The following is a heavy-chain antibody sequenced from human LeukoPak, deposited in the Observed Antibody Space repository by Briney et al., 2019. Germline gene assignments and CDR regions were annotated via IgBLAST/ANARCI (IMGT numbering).Heavy chain of an antibody. Sequence: GGSLRLSCAASGFTFSSYEMNWVRQAPGKGLEWVSYISSSGSTIYYADSVKGRFTISRDNAKNSLYLQMNSLRAEDTAVYYCAREASSSWASGDAFDIWGQGTMVTVSS. V-gene: IGHV3-48*03. CDR1: GFTFSSYE. CDR3: AREASSSWASGDAFDI. D-gene: IGHD1-26*01. J-gene: IGHJ3*02. CDR2: ISSSGSTI.